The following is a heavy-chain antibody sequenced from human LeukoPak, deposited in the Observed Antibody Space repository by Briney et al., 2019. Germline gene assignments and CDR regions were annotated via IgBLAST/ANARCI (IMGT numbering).Heavy chain of an antibody. J-gene: IGHJ4*02. D-gene: IGHD3/OR15-3a*01. CDR1: GGSFSGYY. Sequence: SETLSLTCAVYGGSFSGYYWSWIRQPPGKGLEWIGEINHSGSTNYNPSLKSQVTISVDTSKNQFSLKLSSVTAADTAVYYCARQTGSGLFILPGGQGTLVTVSS. CDR3: ARQTGSGLFILP. CDR2: INHSGST. V-gene: IGHV4-34*01.